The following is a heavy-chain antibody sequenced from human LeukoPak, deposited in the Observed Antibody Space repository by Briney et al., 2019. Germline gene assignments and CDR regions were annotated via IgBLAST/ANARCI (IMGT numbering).Heavy chain of an antibody. CDR2: IYYSGST. CDR3: ARDRRSGARYDY. CDR1: GGSISSYY. Sequence: PSETLSLTCSVSGGSISSYYWSWIRQPPGKGLEWIGYIYYSGSTNYNPSLKSRVTISVDTSKNQFSLKLSSVIAADTAVYYCARDRRSGARYDYWGQGTLVTVSS. D-gene: IGHD3-10*01. V-gene: IGHV4-59*01. J-gene: IGHJ4*02.